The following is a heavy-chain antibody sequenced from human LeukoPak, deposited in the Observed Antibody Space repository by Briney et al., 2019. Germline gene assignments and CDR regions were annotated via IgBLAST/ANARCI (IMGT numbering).Heavy chain of an antibody. CDR2: ILRDGGMT. D-gene: IGHD2-15*01. CDR1: GFTFTGNS. V-gene: IGHV3-74*01. Sequence: GGSLRLSCAASGFTFTGNSMHWVRQGPGKGLVWVARILRDGGMTRYADSVEGRFTISRDNAKNTLYLQMNSLRAEDTAIYYCVRETGTIGYYMDVWGKGTTVTVSS. J-gene: IGHJ6*03. CDR3: VRETGTIGYYMDV.